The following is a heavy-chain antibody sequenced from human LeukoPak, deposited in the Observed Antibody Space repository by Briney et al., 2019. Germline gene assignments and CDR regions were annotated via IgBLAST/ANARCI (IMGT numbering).Heavy chain of an antibody. D-gene: IGHD5-24*01. CDR2: IYTSGST. Sequence: PSETLSLTCTVSGGSISSGSYYWSWIRQPAGKGLEWIGRIYTSGSTNYNPSLKSRVTISVDTSKNQFSLKLSSVTAADTAVYYCAGEKVGDGYNSPYYYYMDVWGKGTTVTISS. J-gene: IGHJ6*03. CDR3: AGEKVGDGYNSPYYYYMDV. V-gene: IGHV4-61*02. CDR1: GGSISSGSYY.